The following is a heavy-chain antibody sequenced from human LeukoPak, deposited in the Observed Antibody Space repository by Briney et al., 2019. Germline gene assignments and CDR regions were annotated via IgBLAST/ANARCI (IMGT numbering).Heavy chain of an antibody. D-gene: IGHD2-8*01. V-gene: IGHV4-59*08. J-gene: IGHJ3*02. CDR2: IYDSGST. CDR1: GGSISSYY. Sequence: PSETLSLTCTVSGGSISSYYWSWIRQPPGKGLEWIGCIYDSGSTNYNPSLKSRVTISVDTSKSQFSLKLSSVTAADTAVYYCASFYCTNGVCQIGDGAFDIWGQGTMVTVSS. CDR3: ASFYCTNGVCQIGDGAFDI.